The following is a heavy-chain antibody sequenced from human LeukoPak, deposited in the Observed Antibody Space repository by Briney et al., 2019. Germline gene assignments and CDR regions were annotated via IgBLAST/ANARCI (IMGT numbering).Heavy chain of an antibody. CDR2: IYYSGNT. Sequence: PSETLSLTCTVSGDSIIRGDHYWAWIRQPPGKGLEWLGVIYYSGNTNYNPSLRSRVSMSVDTSKNQFSLNLSSVTAADTAVYYCAREAYYDILTGNFSDFWGQGTLVTVST. CDR1: GDSIIRGDHY. J-gene: IGHJ4*02. D-gene: IGHD3-9*01. CDR3: AREAYYDILTGNFSDF. V-gene: IGHV4-30-4*08.